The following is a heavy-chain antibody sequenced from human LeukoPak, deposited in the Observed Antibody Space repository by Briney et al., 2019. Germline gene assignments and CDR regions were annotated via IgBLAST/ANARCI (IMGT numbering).Heavy chain of an antibody. CDR3: AKEVGYYGLGRFPD. Sequence: GGSLRLSCAASGFTFSSYSMNWVRQAPGKGLEWVSSISSSSSYIYYADSVKGRFTISRDNAKNSLYLQMNSLRADDTAVYYCAKEVGYYGLGRFPDWGQGTLVTVSS. CDR2: ISSSSSYI. J-gene: IGHJ4*02. D-gene: IGHD3-10*01. V-gene: IGHV3-21*04. CDR1: GFTFSSYS.